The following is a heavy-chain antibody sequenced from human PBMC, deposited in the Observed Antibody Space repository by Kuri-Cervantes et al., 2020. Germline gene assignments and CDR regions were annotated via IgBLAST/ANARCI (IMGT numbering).Heavy chain of an antibody. Sequence: GGSLRLSCAASEFTFNTYVMHWVRQAPGKGLEWVSYISSSGSTIYYADSVKGRFTISRDNAKNSLYLQMNSLRAEDTAVYYCARVIKTSWFVRGHFDYWGQGTLVTVSS. CDR3: ARVIKTSWFVRGHFDY. V-gene: IGHV3-48*03. D-gene: IGHD3-10*01. J-gene: IGHJ4*02. CDR2: ISSSGSTI. CDR1: EFTFNTYV.